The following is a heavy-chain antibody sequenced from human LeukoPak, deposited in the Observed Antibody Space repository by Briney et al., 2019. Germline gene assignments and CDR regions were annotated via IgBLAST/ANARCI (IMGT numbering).Heavy chain of an antibody. V-gene: IGHV4-4*02. Sequence: SETLSLTCAVSGGSISSSNWWSWVRQPPGKGLEWIGEINHSGSTNYNPSLKSRVTISVDTSKNQFSLKLSSVTAADTAVYYCASPRRIYCSGGSCYGVYAFDIWGQGTMVTVSS. CDR1: GGSISSSNW. D-gene: IGHD2-15*01. J-gene: IGHJ3*02. CDR2: INHSGST. CDR3: ASPRRIYCSGGSCYGVYAFDI.